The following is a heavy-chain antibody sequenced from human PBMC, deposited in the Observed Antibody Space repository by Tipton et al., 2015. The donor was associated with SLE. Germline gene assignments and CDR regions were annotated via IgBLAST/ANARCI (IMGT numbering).Heavy chain of an antibody. J-gene: IGHJ4*02. CDR2: IFHTGSA. CDR3: ARGREWEPPDY. D-gene: IGHD1-26*01. Sequence: TLSLTCVVSGASISTEGYSWSWIRQPPGKGLEWIGYIFHTGSAYYNPSLRSRLTISLDRSNNQFSLKVNSMTAADTAVYYCARGREWEPPDYWGQGTLVSVSS. V-gene: IGHV4-30-2*01. CDR1: GASISTEGYS.